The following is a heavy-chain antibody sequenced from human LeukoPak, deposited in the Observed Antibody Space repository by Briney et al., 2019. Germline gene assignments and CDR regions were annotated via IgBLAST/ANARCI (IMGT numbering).Heavy chain of an antibody. J-gene: IGHJ4*02. CDR2: INHSGST. Sequence: PSETLSLTCAVYGGSFSGYYWSWIRQPPGKGLEWIGEINHSGSTNYNTSLKSRVTISVDTAKNQFSLKLSSVTAADTAVYYCARGNCSGGSCYYDYWGQGTLVTVSS. V-gene: IGHV4-34*01. CDR1: GGSFSGYY. CDR3: ARGNCSGGSCYYDY. D-gene: IGHD2-15*01.